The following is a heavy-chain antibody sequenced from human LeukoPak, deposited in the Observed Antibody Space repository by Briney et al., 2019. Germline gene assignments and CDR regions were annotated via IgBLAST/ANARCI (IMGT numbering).Heavy chain of an antibody. CDR2: INPNSGGT. J-gene: IGHJ3*02. Sequence: ASVKVSCKASGYTFTGYYMHWVRQAPGQGLEWMGWINPNSGGTNYAQKFQGRVTMTRDTSISTAYMELSRLRSDDSAVYYCARVWSRWRGTPEHDAFDIWGQGTMVTVSS. CDR1: GYTFTGYY. V-gene: IGHV1-2*02. D-gene: IGHD3-16*01. CDR3: ARVWSRWRGTPEHDAFDI.